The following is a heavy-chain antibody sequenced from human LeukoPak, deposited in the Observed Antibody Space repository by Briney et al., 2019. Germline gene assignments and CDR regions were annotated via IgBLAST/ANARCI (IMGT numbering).Heavy chain of an antibody. V-gene: IGHV4-59*01. CDR1: GRHISGYY. J-gene: IGHJ4*02. CDR2: IYNSGST. D-gene: IGHD1-26*01. CDR3: ARTSGRYPFEY. Sequence: SEPLPLTRTVSGRHISGYYWSWIRQPPGKAREWIGYIYNSGSTNYNPSLKSRVTISVDTSKNQFSLKLSSVTAADSAVYYCARTSGRYPFEYRGQGTLVTVSS.